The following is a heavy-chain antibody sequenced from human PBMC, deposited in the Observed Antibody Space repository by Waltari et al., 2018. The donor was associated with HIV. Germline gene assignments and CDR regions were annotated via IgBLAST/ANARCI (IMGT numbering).Heavy chain of an antibody. CDR2: INHSGDS. Sequence: QVQLQQWGTGLLKPSETLSLTCAVYRAYFSGYSLTWIRQPPGKGLEWIGEINHSGDSNHNPSLKSRVSISVDTSKKQFSLKLSSVTAADTAVYYCARGLGGDYVGYFYYGMDVWGQGTTVTVSS. D-gene: IGHD4-17*01. J-gene: IGHJ6*02. CDR3: ARGLGGDYVGYFYYGMDV. V-gene: IGHV4-34*01. CDR1: RAYFSGYS.